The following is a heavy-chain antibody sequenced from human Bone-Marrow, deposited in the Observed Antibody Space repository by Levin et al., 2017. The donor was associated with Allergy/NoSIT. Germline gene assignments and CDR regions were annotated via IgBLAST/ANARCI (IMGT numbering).Heavy chain of an antibody. J-gene: IGHJ4*02. CDR3: VTALDEVSLF. V-gene: IGHV3-33*08. CDR2: VWYDGSQT. D-gene: IGHD3-3*01. CDR1: GFTFSRFG. Sequence: GESLKISCAASGFTFSRFGMHWVRQAPGKGLEWVAVVWYDGSQTYYADSVKGRFTISRDNSKDTVYLQMDSLRVEDTAVYYCVTALDEVSLFWGQGTLVTVSS.